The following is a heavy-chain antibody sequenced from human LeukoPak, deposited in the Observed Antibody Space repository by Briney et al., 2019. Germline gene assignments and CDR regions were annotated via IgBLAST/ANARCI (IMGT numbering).Heavy chain of an antibody. Sequence: SETLSLTCAVYGGSFSGYYWSWIRQPPGKGLEWIGEINHSGSTNYNPSLRSRVTISVDTSKNQFSLKLSSVTAADTAVYYCARGGFHFDYWGQGTLVTVSS. CDR1: GGSFSGYY. CDR2: INHSGST. V-gene: IGHV4-34*01. CDR3: ARGGFHFDY. J-gene: IGHJ4*02.